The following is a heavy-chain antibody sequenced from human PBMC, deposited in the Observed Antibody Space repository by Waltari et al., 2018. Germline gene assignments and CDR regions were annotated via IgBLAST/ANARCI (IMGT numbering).Heavy chain of an antibody. CDR3: ARPGRVGGGSLMGLDY. Sequence: QLQLQESGPGLVKPSETLSITCSVPGGSISSTSYYWGWIRQPPGKGLEWIGSFSYNGNTYYNPSLKSRVTISVDTSKNQFSLQLTSVTAADTAMYYCARPGRVGGGSLMGLDYWGQGTLVTVSS. J-gene: IGHJ4*02. CDR1: GGSISSTSYY. D-gene: IGHD2-15*01. V-gene: IGHV4-39*01. CDR2: FSYNGNT.